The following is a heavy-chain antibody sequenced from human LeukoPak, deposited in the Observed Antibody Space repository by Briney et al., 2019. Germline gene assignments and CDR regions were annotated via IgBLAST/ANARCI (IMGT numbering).Heavy chain of an antibody. J-gene: IGHJ4*02. CDR2: IIPIFGTA. CDR1: GGTFSSYA. CDR3: ARSPMRWLPFDY. D-gene: IGHD5-24*01. V-gene: IGHV1-69*05. Sequence: GASVKVSCKASGGTFSSYAISWVRQAPGQGLEWMGGIIPIFGTANYAQKFQGRVTITTDESTSTAYMELSSLRSEDTAVYYCARSPMRWLPFDYWGQGTLVTVSS.